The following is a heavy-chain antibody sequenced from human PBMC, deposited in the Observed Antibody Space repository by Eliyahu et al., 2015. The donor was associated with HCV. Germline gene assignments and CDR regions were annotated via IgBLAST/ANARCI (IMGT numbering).Heavy chain of an antibody. CDR1: VSTDW. D-gene: IGHD3-3*01. CDR2: INRDGTVR. Sequence: EVQLDQYGGGLVQPGGSLXLSCVASVSTDWMHWVRQAPGKGLVWVSRINRDGTVRDYGESVRGRFSISRDKDTVFXQMNNLRAEDTALYYCSRETFGPSDYWGQGTLVTVSS. V-gene: IGHV3-74*01. J-gene: IGHJ4*02. CDR3: SRETFGPSDY.